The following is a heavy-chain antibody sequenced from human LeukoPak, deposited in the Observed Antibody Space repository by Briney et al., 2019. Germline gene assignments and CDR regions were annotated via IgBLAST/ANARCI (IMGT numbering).Heavy chain of an antibody. V-gene: IGHV4-39*07. J-gene: IGHJ4*02. CDR1: GGSISSSSYY. CDR2: IYYSGST. CDR3: ARTRSQWLVLRY. D-gene: IGHD6-19*01. Sequence: SETLSLTCTVSGGSISSSSYYWGWIRQPPGKGLEWIGSIYYSGSTYYNPSLKSRVTISVDTSKNQFSLKLSSVTAADTAVYYCARTRSQWLVLRYWGQGTLVTVSS.